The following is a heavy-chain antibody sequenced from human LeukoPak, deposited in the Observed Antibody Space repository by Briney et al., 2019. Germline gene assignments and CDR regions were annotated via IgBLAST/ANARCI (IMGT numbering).Heavy chain of an antibody. D-gene: IGHD3-10*01. V-gene: IGHV1-18*01. Sequence: ASVKVSCKASGYTFTSYGISWVRQAPGQGLEWMGWISAYNGNTNYAQKLQGRVTMTTDTSTSTAYMELRSLRSDDTAVYYCARPGGGFGELLNFGYWGQGTLVTVSS. CDR2: ISAYNGNT. J-gene: IGHJ4*02. CDR3: ARPGGGFGELLNFGY. CDR1: GYTFTSYG.